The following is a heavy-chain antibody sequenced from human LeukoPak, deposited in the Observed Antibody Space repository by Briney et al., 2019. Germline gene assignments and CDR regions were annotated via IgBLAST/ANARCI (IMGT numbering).Heavy chain of an antibody. V-gene: IGHV4-39*01. Sequence: SETLSLTCTVSGGSISSNSNYWAWIRQPPGRGLEWIGSISYGGSTYYSPSLESRVTISVDTSKNQFSLKLSSVTAVDTAVYYCARQALWFFDHWGQGTLVTVSS. CDR1: GGSISSNSNY. CDR3: ARQALWFFDH. D-gene: IGHD2-21*01. CDR2: ISYGGST. J-gene: IGHJ4*02.